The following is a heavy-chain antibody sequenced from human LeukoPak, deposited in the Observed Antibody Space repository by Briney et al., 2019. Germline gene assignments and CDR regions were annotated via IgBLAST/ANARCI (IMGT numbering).Heavy chain of an antibody. CDR3: ARDPHSSSWYDY. V-gene: IGHV1-46*01. CDR1: GDTFSSYN. Sequence: GASLKVSCTASGDTFSSYNMHWVRQAPGPGLEWMGIINPSGGSTSYAQKFQGRVTMTRDTSTSTVYMELSSLRSEDTVVYHCARDPHSSSWYDYWGQGTLVTVSS. CDR2: INPSGGST. J-gene: IGHJ4*02. D-gene: IGHD6-13*01.